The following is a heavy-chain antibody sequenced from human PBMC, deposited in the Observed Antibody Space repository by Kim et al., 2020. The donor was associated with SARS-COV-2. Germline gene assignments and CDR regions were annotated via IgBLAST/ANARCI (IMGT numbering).Heavy chain of an antibody. CDR2: IHHRGNT. V-gene: IGHV4-34*01. J-gene: IGHJ4*02. CDR1: DGSFSDYF. CDR3: ARTYYGFDY. Sequence: SETLSLTCAVYDGSFSDYFWSWIRQPPGEGLEWIAEIHHRGNTNYNPSLKSRVTISVDTSKKQISLKVFSVTAADTAVYYCARTYYGFDYWGQGTLVTVS. D-gene: IGHD3-22*01.